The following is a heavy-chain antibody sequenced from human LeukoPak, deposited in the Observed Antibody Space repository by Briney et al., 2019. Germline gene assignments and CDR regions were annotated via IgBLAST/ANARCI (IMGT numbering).Heavy chain of an antibody. J-gene: IGHJ4*02. CDR3: ARGYSSSGCYFDY. V-gene: IGHV4-59*01. D-gene: IGHD6-6*01. CDR2: IYYSGST. CDR1: GGSISSYY. Sequence: SETLSLTCIVSGGSISSYYWSWIRQPPGKELEWIGYIYYSGSTDYNSSLKSRVTISVDTSKNQLSLNLTSVTAADTAVYYCARGYSSSGCYFDYWGQGALVTVSS.